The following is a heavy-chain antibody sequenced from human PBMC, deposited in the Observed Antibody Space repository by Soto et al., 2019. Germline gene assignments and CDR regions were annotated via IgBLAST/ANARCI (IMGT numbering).Heavy chain of an antibody. CDR2: IYYSGST. V-gene: IGHV4-61*05. D-gene: IGHD6-13*01. CDR3: AAGQQLVRSGWFDP. Sequence: SETLSLTCTVSGGSISSSSYYWGWIRQPPGKGLEWIGYIYYSGSTNYNPSLKSRVTISVDTSKNQFSLKLSSVTAADTAVYYCAAGQQLVRSGWFDPWGQGTLVTVSS. CDR1: GGSISSSSYY. J-gene: IGHJ5*02.